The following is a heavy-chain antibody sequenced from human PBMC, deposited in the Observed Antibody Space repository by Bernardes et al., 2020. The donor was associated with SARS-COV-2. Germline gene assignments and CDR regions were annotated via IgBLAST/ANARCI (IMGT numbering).Heavy chain of an antibody. D-gene: IGHD2-2*01. CDR3: ARGPPDIVVVPAARNWFDP. CDR1: GFTFSSYW. CDR2: INSDGSST. V-gene: IGHV3-74*01. Sequence: GGSLRLSCAASGFTFSSYWMHWVRQAPGKGLVWVSRINSDGSSTSYADSVKGRFTISRDNAKNTLYLQMNSLRAEDTAVYYCARGPPDIVVVPAARNWFDPWGQGTLVTVSS. J-gene: IGHJ5*02.